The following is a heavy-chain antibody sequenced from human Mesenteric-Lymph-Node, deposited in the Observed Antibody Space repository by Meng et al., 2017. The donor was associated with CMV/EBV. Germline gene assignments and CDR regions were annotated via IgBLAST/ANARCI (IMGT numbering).Heavy chain of an antibody. CDR3: ARGGVATMHPFDY. V-gene: IGHV4-61*01. CDR1: CGSVSSGTYY. J-gene: IGHJ4*02. CDR2: VYFSGST. Sequence: SCGSVSSGTYYCRWIRQPPGKGLEWIGYVYFSGSTKYNPSFKSRVTISVDTSKNQFSLRLSSVTAADTAMYYCARGGVATMHPFDYWGQGTLVTVSS. D-gene: IGHD5-12*01.